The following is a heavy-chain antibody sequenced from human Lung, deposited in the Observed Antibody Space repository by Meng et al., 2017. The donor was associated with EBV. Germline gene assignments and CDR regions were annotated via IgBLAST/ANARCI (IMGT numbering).Heavy chain of an antibody. CDR1: GFTFSDHY. Sequence: QVQLVESGGGLVKPGESLRLSCAASGFTFSDHYMSWIRQAPGKGLEWVSCISSGGGSTYYADSVKGRFTISRDNAKNSLYLQMNSLRAEDTAVYYCARDKRGWGGYYDWLYSWGQGTLVTVS. J-gene: IGHJ5*01. CDR3: ARDKRGWGGYYDWLYS. V-gene: IGHV3-11*01. D-gene: IGHD3-10*01. CDR2: ISSGGGST.